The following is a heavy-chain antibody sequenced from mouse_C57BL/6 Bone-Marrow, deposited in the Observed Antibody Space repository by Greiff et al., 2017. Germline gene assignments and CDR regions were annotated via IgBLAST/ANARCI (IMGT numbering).Heavy chain of an antibody. J-gene: IGHJ4*01. CDR2: ISYDGSN. V-gene: IGHV3-6*01. Sequence: EVQLQQSGPGLVKPSQSLSLTCSVTGYSITSGYYWNWIRQFPGNKLEWMGYISYDGSNNYNPSLKNRISITRDTSKNQFFLKLNSVTTEDTATYYCARKHAMDYWGQGTSVTVSS. CDR3: ARKHAMDY. CDR1: GYSITSGYY.